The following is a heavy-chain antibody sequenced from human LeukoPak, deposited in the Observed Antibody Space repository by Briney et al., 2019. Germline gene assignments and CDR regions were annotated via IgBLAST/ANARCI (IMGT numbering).Heavy chain of an antibody. J-gene: IGHJ5*01. CDR1: GFTFSSYG. CDR2: IKSKTNGGTT. CDR3: TTEAGYSSSWYAS. Sequence: GGSLRLSRAASGFTFSSYGMSWVRQAPGKGLEWVGCIKSKTNGGTTDYAAPVKGRFTISRDDSKNMLYLQMNSLKTEDTAIYYCTTEAGYSSSWYASWGQGTLVTVSS. D-gene: IGHD6-13*01. V-gene: IGHV3-15*01.